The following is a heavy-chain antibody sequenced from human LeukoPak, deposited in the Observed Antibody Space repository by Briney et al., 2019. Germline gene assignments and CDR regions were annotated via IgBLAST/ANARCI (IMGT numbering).Heavy chain of an antibody. V-gene: IGHV3-23*01. D-gene: IGHD3-10*01. J-gene: IGHJ4*02. CDR2: ISGSGGST. Sequence: PGGSLRLSCAASGFTFSSYAMSWVRQAPGKGLEWVSAISGSGGSTYYADSVKGRFTTSRDNSKNTLYLQMNSLRAEDTAVYYCAKDLNYHGSGSYDYWGQGTLVTVSS. CDR3: AKDLNYHGSGSYDY. CDR1: GFTFSSYA.